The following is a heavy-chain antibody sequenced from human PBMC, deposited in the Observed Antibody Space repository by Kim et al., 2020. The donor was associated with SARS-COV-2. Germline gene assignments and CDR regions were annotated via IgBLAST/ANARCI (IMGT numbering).Heavy chain of an antibody. CDR1: GFTFSTYW. V-gene: IGHV3-74*01. CDR2: INSDGSST. CDR3: ARPSSTGCPCYYMDG. D-gene: IGHD2-2*01. J-gene: IGHJ6*03. Sequence: GGSLRLSCAASGFTFSTYWMYWVRQAPGKGLVWVSRINSDGSSTNYADSVKGRFTISRDNAKNTLYLQMNSLRAEDTAVYYCARPSSTGCPCYYMDGWGKGTPVTVSS.